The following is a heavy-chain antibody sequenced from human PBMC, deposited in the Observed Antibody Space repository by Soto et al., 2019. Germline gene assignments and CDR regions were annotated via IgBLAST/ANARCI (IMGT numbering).Heavy chain of an antibody. Sequence: SETLSLTCSVSGGSINNYYWSWIRQPPGKGLEWIGYIYYSGSTKYNPSLNSRVTMSVGTSRNQFSLKLTSVTPADTAVYYCARVGASAWFFDYWGQGALVTVSS. CDR1: GGSINNYY. CDR3: ARVGASAWFFDY. V-gene: IGHV4-59*13. CDR2: IYYSGST. D-gene: IGHD6-19*01. J-gene: IGHJ4*02.